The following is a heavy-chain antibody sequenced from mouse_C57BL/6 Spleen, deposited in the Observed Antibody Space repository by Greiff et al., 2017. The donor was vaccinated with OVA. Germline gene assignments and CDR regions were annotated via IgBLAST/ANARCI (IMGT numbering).Heavy chain of an antibody. CDR2: ISSGGDYI. J-gene: IGHJ1*03. CDR3: TSDYGSSHWYFDV. CDR1: GFTFSSYA. D-gene: IGHD1-1*01. V-gene: IGHV5-9-1*02. Sequence: EVQVVESGEGLVKPGGSLKLSCAASGFTFSSYAMSWVRQTPEKRLEWVAYISSGGDYIYYADTVKGRFTISRDNARNTLYLQMSSLKSEDTAMYYCTSDYGSSHWYFDVWGTGTTVTVSS.